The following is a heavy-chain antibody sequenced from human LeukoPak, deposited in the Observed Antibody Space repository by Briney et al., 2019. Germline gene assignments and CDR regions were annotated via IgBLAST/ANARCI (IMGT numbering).Heavy chain of an antibody. CDR2: ISAYNGNT. CDR3: ARPGKKYSSSSPVDY. D-gene: IGHD6-6*01. CDR1: GYTFTSYG. Sequence: GASVKVSCKASGYTFTSYGISWVRQAPGQGLEWMGWISAYNGNTNYAQKLQGRVTMTTDTSTSTAYMELRSLRSDDTAVYHCARPGKKYSSSSPVDYWGQGTLVTVSS. J-gene: IGHJ4*02. V-gene: IGHV1-18*01.